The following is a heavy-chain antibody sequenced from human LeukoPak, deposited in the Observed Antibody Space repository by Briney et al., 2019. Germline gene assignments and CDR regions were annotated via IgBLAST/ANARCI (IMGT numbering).Heavy chain of an antibody. Sequence: SGTLSLTCVVSGGSISSGNWWTWVRQPPGKGLEWLGEIFHNGTTNYNPSLKSRVTISLDKSNNQFSLKLSSVTAADTAVYSCAREGSRRLYMDVWGKGTTVTISS. CDR3: AREGSRRLYMDV. J-gene: IGHJ6*03. CDR1: GGSISSGNW. V-gene: IGHV4-4*02. CDR2: IFHNGTT. D-gene: IGHD1-26*01.